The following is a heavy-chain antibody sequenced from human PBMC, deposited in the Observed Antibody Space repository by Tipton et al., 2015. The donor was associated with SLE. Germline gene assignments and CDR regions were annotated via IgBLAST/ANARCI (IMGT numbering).Heavy chain of an antibody. V-gene: IGHV4-34*01. J-gene: IGHJ4*02. CDR1: GGSFSGYY. Sequence: TLSLTCAVYGGSFSGYYWGWIRQPPGKGLEWIGEINHSGSTNYNPSLESRVTISVDTSKNQFSLKLSSVTAADTALYYCARGRPSDYIWVYSGWVFDYWGQGTLVTVSS. CDR3: ARGRPSDYIWVYSGWVFDY. D-gene: IGHD3-16*01. CDR2: INHSGST.